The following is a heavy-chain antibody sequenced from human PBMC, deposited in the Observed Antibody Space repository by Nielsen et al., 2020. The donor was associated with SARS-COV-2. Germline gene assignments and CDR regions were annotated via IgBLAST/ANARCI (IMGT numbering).Heavy chain of an antibody. V-gene: IGHV5-10-1*01. Sequence: GGSLRLSCKGSGYSFTSYWISWVRQMPGKGLEWMGRIDPSDSYTNYSPSFQGHVTISADKSISTAYLQWSSLKASDTAMYYCAREVRAAAGPDYWGQGTLVTVSS. CDR1: GYSFTSYW. D-gene: IGHD6-13*01. J-gene: IGHJ4*02. CDR3: AREVRAAAGPDY. CDR2: IDPSDSYT.